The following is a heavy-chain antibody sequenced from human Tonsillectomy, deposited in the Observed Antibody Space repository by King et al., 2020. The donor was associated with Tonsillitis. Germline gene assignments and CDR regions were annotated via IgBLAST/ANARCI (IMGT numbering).Heavy chain of an antibody. Sequence: QLQESGPGLVKPSETLSLTCTVSGGSISSSSYYWGWIRQPPGKGLEWIGSIYYSGSTYYNPSLKSRVTMSVDTSNNQFSLKLSSVTAADTAVYYCARRSRLGIYYFDYWGQGTLVTVSS. J-gene: IGHJ4*02. V-gene: IGHV4-39*01. D-gene: IGHD3-22*01. CDR2: IYYSGST. CDR3: ARRSRLGIYYFDY. CDR1: GGSISSSSYY.